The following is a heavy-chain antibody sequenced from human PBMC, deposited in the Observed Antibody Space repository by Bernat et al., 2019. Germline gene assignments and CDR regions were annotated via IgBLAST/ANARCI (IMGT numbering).Heavy chain of an antibody. Sequence: QVQLVQSGAEVMKPGASVKVSCKASGYTFTTYGITWVRQAPGQGLEWMGWISAYNGNTDYAPKLQGRVTMTRDTSTTTAYMELRSLRSDDTAGYYCARDSGYNRNYYFRFEPWGQGTLVTVSA. V-gene: IGHV1-18*01. J-gene: IGHJ5*02. D-gene: IGHD1-7*01. CDR2: ISAYNGNT. CDR1: GYTFTTYG. CDR3: ARDSGYNRNYYFRFEP.